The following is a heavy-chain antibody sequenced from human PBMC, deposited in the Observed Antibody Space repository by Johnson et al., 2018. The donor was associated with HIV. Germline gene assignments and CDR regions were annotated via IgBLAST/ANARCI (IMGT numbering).Heavy chain of an antibody. Sequence: VQLVESGGGVVQPGGSLRLSCAASGFTFSSYGMHWVRQAPGKGLEWVAFIRYDGRNKYYADSVKGRFTISRDNSKNTLYRQMNSLRAEDTAVYFCAKEQPYYYDNRHAFDIWGQGTMVTVSS. CDR3: AKEQPYYYDNRHAFDI. V-gene: IGHV3-30*02. CDR2: IRYDGRNK. CDR1: GFTFSSYG. D-gene: IGHD3-22*01. J-gene: IGHJ3*02.